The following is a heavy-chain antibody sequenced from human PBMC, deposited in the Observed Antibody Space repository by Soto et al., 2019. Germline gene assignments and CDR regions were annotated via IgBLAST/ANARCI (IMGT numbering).Heavy chain of an antibody. CDR1: GFTFSSYS. CDR3: ARDKRGYDPALIDY. Sequence: PGGSLRLSCAASGFTFSSYSMNWVRQAPGKGLEWVSYISSSSSTIYYADSVKGRFTISRDNAKNSLYLQMNSLRAEDTAVYYCARDKRGYDPALIDYSGQGTLVTVSS. J-gene: IGHJ4*02. CDR2: ISSSSSTI. D-gene: IGHD5-12*01. V-gene: IGHV3-48*01.